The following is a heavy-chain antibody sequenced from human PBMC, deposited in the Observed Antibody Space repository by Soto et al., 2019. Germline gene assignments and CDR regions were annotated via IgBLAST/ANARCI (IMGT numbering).Heavy chain of an antibody. D-gene: IGHD2-8*02. V-gene: IGHV3-7*03. CDR3: VASTGWIFDN. Sequence: EVLLVESGGGLVQPGGSRRLSCAASGFTFNTYWMTWVRQASGKGLEWVASINKDGTVKDYVQSLRDRFTISRDDIKNSLYLQMNNMRAEDTAVYYCVASTGWIFDNWGQGTLVTVSS. CDR2: INKDGTVK. J-gene: IGHJ4*02. CDR1: GFTFNTYW.